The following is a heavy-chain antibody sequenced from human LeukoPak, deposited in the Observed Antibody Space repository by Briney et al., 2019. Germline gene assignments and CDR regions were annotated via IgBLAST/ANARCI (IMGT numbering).Heavy chain of an antibody. CDR1: GFTFSSYW. Sequence: GGSLRLSXAASGFTFSSYWMHWVRQAPGKGLVWVSRINSDGSTTNYADSVKGRFTISRDNAKNTLYLQMNSLRAEDTAVYYCARAPYFDFWSGYPPDYWGQGTLVTVSS. CDR3: ARAPYFDFWSGYPPDY. J-gene: IGHJ4*02. V-gene: IGHV3-74*01. D-gene: IGHD3-3*01. CDR2: INSDGSTT.